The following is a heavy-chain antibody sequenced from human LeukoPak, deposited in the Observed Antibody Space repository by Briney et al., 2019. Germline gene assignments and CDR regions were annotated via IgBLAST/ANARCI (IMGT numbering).Heavy chain of an antibody. D-gene: IGHD3-10*01. CDR1: GGSISSYY. Sequence: PPETLSLTCTVSGGSISSYYWSWIRQPPGKGLEWIGYIYYSGSTNYNPSLKSRVTISVDTSKNQFSLKLSSVTAADTAVYYCASGEANYYYGMDVWGQGTTVTVSS. V-gene: IGHV4-59*01. CDR2: IYYSGST. J-gene: IGHJ6*02. CDR3: ASGEANYYYGMDV.